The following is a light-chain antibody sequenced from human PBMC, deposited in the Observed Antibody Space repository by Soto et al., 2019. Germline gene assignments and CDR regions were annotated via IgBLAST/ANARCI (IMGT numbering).Light chain of an antibody. V-gene: IGLV2-14*01. J-gene: IGLJ2*01. CDR1: SSDVGGYNY. CDR2: DVS. CDR3: SSYTSSSLGVV. Sequence: QSALTQPASVSGSPGQSITISCTGTSSDVGGYNYVSWYQQHPGKAPKLMIYDVSNRPSGVSNRFSGSKSGNTASLTISGLQAEDEADYYCSSYTSSSLGVVSGGGTKLTVL.